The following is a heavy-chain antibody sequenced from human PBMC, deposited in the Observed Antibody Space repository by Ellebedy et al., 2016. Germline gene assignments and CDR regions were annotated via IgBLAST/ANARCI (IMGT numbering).Heavy chain of an antibody. J-gene: IGHJ6*02. CDR1: GFTFSSYG. V-gene: IGHV3-33*01. CDR3: ARDKVGSSVKFRGSDLYYYYGMDV. D-gene: IGHD2-2*01. CDR2: IWYDGSNK. Sequence: GGSLRLSXAASGFTFSSYGMHWVRQAPGKGLEWVAVIWYDGSNKYYADSVKGRFTISRDNSKNTLYLQMNSLRAEDTAVYYCARDKVGSSVKFRGSDLYYYYGMDVWGQGTTVTVSS.